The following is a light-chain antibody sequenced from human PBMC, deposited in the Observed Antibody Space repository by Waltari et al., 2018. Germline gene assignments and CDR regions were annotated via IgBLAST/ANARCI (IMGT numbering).Light chain of an antibody. J-gene: IGLJ3*02. Sequence: QLVVTQSPSASAPLGASVKLTCTLSSGHSTNIVAWLQQRPEKGPRYLMKVNSDGRHVTGDEIPDRFAGASSGAERYLTISSLQSDDEADYFCQTGGHGTWVFGGGTTLTVL. V-gene: IGLV4-69*01. CDR2: VNSDGRH. CDR1: SGHSTNI. CDR3: QTGGHGTWV.